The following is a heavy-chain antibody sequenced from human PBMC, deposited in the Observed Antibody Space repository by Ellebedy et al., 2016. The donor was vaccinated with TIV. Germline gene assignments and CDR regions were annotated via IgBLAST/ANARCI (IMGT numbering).Heavy chain of an antibody. J-gene: IGHJ4*02. CDR1: GYTFTTYG. Sequence: ASVKVSCXATGYTFTTYGITWVRQAPGQGLERMGWINAYTGKTNYAQNLQGRVTMTTDTSTTTAYMELRSLRSDDTAVYYCARGGQNYFDYWGQGTLVTVSS. V-gene: IGHV1-18*04. CDR3: ARGGQNYFDY. CDR2: INAYTGKT.